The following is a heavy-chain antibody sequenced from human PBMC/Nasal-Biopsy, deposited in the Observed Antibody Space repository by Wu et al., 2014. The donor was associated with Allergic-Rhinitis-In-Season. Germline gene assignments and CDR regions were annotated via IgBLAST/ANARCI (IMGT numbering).Heavy chain of an antibody. D-gene: IGHD1-26*01. CDR2: ISKDGSAK. CDR1: GFTFSRYW. Sequence: RLSCAASGFTFSRYWMSWVRQAPGEGLEWVASISKDGSAKNFVGSVNGRFTISRDDAATSVSLQMNSLRPEDTAVYYCARNGDVRATWEGLDYWGQGVLVIVSS. J-gene: IGHJ4*02. CDR3: ARNGDVRATWEGLDY. V-gene: IGHV3-7*01.